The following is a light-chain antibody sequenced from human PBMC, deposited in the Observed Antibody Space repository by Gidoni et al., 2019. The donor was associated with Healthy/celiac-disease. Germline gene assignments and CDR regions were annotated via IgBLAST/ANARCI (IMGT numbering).Light chain of an antibody. CDR1: SSNIGAGYD. CDR3: QSYDSSLSAHVV. CDR2: GNS. J-gene: IGLJ2*01. V-gene: IGLV1-40*01. Sequence: QSVLTQPPSVSGAPGLRVTIPCTGSSSNIGAGYDVHWYQQLPGTAPKLLIYGNSNRPSGVPDRFSGSKSGTSASLAITGLQAEDEADYYCQSYDSSLSAHVVFGGGTKLTVL.